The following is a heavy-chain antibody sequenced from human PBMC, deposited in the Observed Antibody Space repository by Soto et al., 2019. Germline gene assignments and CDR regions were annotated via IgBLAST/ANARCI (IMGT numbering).Heavy chain of an antibody. D-gene: IGHD1-26*01. Sequence: PSETLSLTCAVYGGSFSGYYWSWIRQPPGKGLEWIGEINHSGSTNYNPSLKSRVTISVDTSKNQFSLKLSSVTAAYTAVYYCARGLRVGDAFDIWGQGTMVTVSS. CDR3: ARGLRVGDAFDI. CDR2: INHSGST. CDR1: GGSFSGYY. V-gene: IGHV4-34*01. J-gene: IGHJ3*02.